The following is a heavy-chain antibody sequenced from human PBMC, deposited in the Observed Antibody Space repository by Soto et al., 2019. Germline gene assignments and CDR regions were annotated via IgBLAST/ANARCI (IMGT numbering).Heavy chain of an antibody. CDR3: ARDHIVATYWFDP. CDR2: ISANSGNT. J-gene: IGHJ5*02. V-gene: IGHV1-18*01. D-gene: IGHD5-12*01. Sequence: ASVKVSCKASGYTFTSYDINWVRLATGQGLEWMGWISANSGNTNYAQKLQGRVTMTTDTSTSTAYMELRSLRSDDTAVYYCARDHIVATYWFDPWGQGTLVTVSS. CDR1: GYTFTSYD.